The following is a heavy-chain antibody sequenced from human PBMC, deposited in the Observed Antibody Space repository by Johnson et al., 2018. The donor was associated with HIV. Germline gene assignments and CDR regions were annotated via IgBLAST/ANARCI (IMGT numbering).Heavy chain of an antibody. CDR2: ISYDGSNK. D-gene: IGHD6-13*01. CDR1: GFTFSNYP. J-gene: IGHJ3*02. Sequence: QVQLVESGGGVVRPGRSLRLSCAASGFTFSNYPMHWVRQAPGKGLEWVAVISYDGSNKYYADSVKGRFIISRDNSKNTLYLQMNSLRTEDTAVYYCARVLSWQQVGGNDGFDIWGQGTMVTVSS. CDR3: ARVLSWQQVGGNDGFDI. V-gene: IGHV3-30*04.